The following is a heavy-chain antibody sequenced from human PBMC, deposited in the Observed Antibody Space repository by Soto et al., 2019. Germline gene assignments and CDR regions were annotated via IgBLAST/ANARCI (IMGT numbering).Heavy chain of an antibody. V-gene: IGHV3-30*03. CDR2: VSSDGTKR. CDR1: GFTFSSYS. Sequence: QAQLVESGGGVVQPGKSLRLACAASGFTFSSYSLHWVRQAPGTGLEWVASVSSDGTKRYYADSVKGRFTISRDKSTNTLSLQLGSLRPEETAVYYCARDLDTPMGFAYWGQGTLVTVSS. J-gene: IGHJ4*02. CDR3: ARDLDTPMGFAY. D-gene: IGHD5-18*01.